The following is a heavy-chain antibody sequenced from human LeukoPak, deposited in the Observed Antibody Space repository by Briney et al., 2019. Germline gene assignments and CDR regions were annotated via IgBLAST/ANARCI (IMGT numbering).Heavy chain of an antibody. CDR1: GGSISSSSYY. D-gene: IGHD2/OR15-2a*01. CDR3: ARNIVKNWFDP. J-gene: IGHJ5*02. V-gene: IGHV4-39*07. CDR2: IYYSGST. Sequence: SETLSLTCTVSGGSISSSSYYWDWIRQPPGKGLEWIGNIYYSGSTKYNPSLKSRVTISIDTSKNQFSLKLSSVTAADTAVYYCARNIVKNWFDPWGQGTLVTVSS.